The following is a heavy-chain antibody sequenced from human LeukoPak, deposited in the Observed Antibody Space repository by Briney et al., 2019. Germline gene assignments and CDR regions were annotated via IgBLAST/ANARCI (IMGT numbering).Heavy chain of an antibody. CDR2: VYYSGST. D-gene: IGHD3-16*01. CDR3: ARMSYEYVWGGFDY. CDR1: GGSISKYY. V-gene: IGHV4-59*08. Sequence: SETLSLTCIVSGGSISKYYWSWIRQPPGKGLEWIGYVYYSGSTKYSPSLQGRVTISVDTSKNHFSLNLTSVTDADTAVYYCARMSYEYVWGGFDYWGQGTLVTVSP. J-gene: IGHJ4*02.